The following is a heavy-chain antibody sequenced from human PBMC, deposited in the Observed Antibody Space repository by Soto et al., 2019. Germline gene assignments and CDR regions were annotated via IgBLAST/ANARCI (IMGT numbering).Heavy chain of an antibody. V-gene: IGHV3-48*03. CDR2: ISSSGSTI. J-gene: IGHJ6*02. Sequence: PGGSLRLSCAASGFTFSSYEMNWVRQAPGKGLEWVSYISSSGSTIYYADSVKGRFTISRDNAKSSLYLQMNSLRAEDTAVYYCARREEAAGIGGYYYYYGMDVWGQGTTVTVSS. CDR1: GFTFSSYE. D-gene: IGHD6-13*01. CDR3: ARREEAAGIGGYYYYYGMDV.